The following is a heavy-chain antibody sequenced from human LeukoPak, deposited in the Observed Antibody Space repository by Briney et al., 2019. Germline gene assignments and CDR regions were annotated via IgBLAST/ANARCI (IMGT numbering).Heavy chain of an antibody. CDR1: GFTFSSYS. D-gene: IGHD6-13*01. CDR2: ISSSSSYI. Sequence: NSGGSLRLSCAASGFTFSSYSMNWVRQAPGKGLEWVSSISSSSSYIYYADSVKGRFTISRDNAKNSLYLQMYSLRAEDTAVYYCARGLWNPAAAGLGYYYYYYYGMDVWGQGTTVTVSS. V-gene: IGHV3-21*01. J-gene: IGHJ6*02. CDR3: ARGLWNPAAAGLGYYYYYYYGMDV.